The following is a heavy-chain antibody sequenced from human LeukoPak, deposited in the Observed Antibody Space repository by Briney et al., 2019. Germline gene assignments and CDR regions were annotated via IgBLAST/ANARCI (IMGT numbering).Heavy chain of an antibody. Sequence: PSETLSLTCTVSGGSISTYYWSWIRQPAGKGLEWIGRIYTSGSTNYNPSLKSRVTMSVDTSKNQFSLKLSSVTAADTAVYYCARVAVWNYGYYYYGMDVWGQGTTVTVSS. CDR2: IYTSGST. CDR1: GGSISTYY. D-gene: IGHD1-7*01. CDR3: ARVAVWNYGYYYYGMDV. J-gene: IGHJ6*02. V-gene: IGHV4-4*07.